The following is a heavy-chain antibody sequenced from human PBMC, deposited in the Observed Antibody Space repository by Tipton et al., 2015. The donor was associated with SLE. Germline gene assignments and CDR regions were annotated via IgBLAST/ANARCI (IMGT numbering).Heavy chain of an antibody. D-gene: IGHD4-11*01. CDR3: ARPRERDYNDAFDI. Sequence: GLVKPSETLSLTCTVSGGSISSYYWSWIRQPPGKGLEWIGYIHYSGTTNYNPSLKSRVTMSVDTSKNQFSLNLRSVTAADTAMYYCARPRERDYNDAFDIWGQGTMVIVSS. CDR1: GGSISSYY. V-gene: IGHV4-59*01. J-gene: IGHJ3*02. CDR2: IHYSGTT.